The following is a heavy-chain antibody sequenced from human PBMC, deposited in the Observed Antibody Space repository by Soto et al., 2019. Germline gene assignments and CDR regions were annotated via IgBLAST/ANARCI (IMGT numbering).Heavy chain of an antibody. Sequence: EVQLVESGGGLVQPGGSLRLSCAASGFTFSDHYMDWVRQAPGKGLEWVGRTRNKANSYTTEYAASVKGRFTISRDDSKNSLYLQMNSLKTEDTAVYYCAINYGSGSYPYYYGMDVWGQGTTVTVSS. CDR2: TRNKANSYTT. CDR3: AINYGSGSYPYYYGMDV. D-gene: IGHD3-10*01. CDR1: GFTFSDHY. V-gene: IGHV3-72*01. J-gene: IGHJ6*02.